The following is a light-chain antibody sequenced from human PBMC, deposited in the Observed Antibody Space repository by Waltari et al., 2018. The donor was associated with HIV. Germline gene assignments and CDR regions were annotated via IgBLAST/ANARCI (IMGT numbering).Light chain of an antibody. J-gene: IGKJ1*01. CDR2: WAS. CDR3: QQYYGYPWT. CDR1: QNLLYSPNNKNY. V-gene: IGKV4-1*01. Sequence: DIVLTQSPDSLAVSLGERATINCKSSQNLLYSPNNKNYLAWFQQKPGRPPKLLIYWASSRESGVPDRFSGSGSGTDFTLSISSLQAEDVAVYYCQQYYGYPWTFGQGTKVEIK.